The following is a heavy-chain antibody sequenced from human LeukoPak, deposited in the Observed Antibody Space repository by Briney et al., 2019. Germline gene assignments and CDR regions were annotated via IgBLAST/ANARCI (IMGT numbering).Heavy chain of an antibody. CDR2: INHSGST. Sequence: PSETLSLTCTVSGGSISSSGYYWGWIRQPPGKGLEWIGEINHSGSTDYNPSLKSRVTISVDTSKNQFSLKLSSVTAADTAVYYCARGLRGYSYGYVMFDYWGQGTLVTVSS. D-gene: IGHD5-18*01. CDR1: GGSISSSGYY. V-gene: IGHV4-39*07. CDR3: ARGLRGYSYGYVMFDY. J-gene: IGHJ4*02.